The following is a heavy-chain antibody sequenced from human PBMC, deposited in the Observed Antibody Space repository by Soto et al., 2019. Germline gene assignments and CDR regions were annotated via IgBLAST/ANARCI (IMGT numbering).Heavy chain of an antibody. Sequence: PSETLSLTCTVSGGSISSYYWSWIRQPPGKGLEWIGYIYYSGSTNYNPSLKSRVTISVDTSKNQFSLKLSSVTAADTAVYYGARRIRFLEWLSGAGDAFDIWGQGTMVTVS. CDR3: ARRIRFLEWLSGAGDAFDI. D-gene: IGHD3-3*01. CDR2: IYYSGST. J-gene: IGHJ3*02. V-gene: IGHV4-59*01. CDR1: GGSISSYY.